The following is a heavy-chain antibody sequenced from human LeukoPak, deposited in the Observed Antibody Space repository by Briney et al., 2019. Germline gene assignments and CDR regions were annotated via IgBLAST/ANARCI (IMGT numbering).Heavy chain of an antibody. V-gene: IGHV1-18*01. J-gene: IGHJ4*02. CDR2: ISAYNGNT. Sequence: ASVKVSCKASGYTFTSYGISWVRQAPGQGLERMGWISAYNGNTNYAQKLQGRVTMTTDTSTSTAYMELRSLRSDDTAVYYCARAPYYYDSSGYYYNDYWGQGTLVTVSS. D-gene: IGHD3-22*01. CDR3: ARAPYYYDSSGYYYNDY. CDR1: GYTFTSYG.